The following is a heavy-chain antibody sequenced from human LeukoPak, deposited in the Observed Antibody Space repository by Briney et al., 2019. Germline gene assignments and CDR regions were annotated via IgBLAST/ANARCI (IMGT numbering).Heavy chain of an antibody. Sequence: SETLSLTCSVSGGSISSYYWSWIRQPAGKQPEWMGRMYTSGSTYYNPSLKSRVTMSADTSKNQFSLKLTSVTAADTSVYYCAREGGPGGDYGSIDSWGQGTLVTVSS. CDR2: MYTSGST. J-gene: IGHJ4*02. CDR1: GGSISSYY. V-gene: IGHV4-4*07. CDR3: AREGGPGGDYGSIDS. D-gene: IGHD4-17*01.